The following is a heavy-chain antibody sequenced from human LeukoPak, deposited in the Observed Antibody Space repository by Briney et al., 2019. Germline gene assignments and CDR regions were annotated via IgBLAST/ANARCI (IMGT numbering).Heavy chain of an antibody. D-gene: IGHD2-2*02. V-gene: IGHV3-64*01. CDR2: ISSNGGST. CDR3: ARADCSSTSCYTLXX. CDR1: GFTFSSYA. J-gene: IGHJ4*02. Sequence: GGSLRLSCAASGFTFSSYAMHWVRQAPGKGLEYVSAISSNGGSTYYANSVKGRFTISRDNSKNTLYLQMGSLRAEDMAVYYCARADCSSTSCYTLXXWGQGTLVTV.